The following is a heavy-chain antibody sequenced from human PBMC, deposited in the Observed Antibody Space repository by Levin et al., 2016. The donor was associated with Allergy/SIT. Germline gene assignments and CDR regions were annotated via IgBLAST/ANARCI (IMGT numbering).Heavy chain of an antibody. Sequence: WIRQPPGKGLEWIGNIYYSGSTNYNPSLKSRVTISVDTSKNQFSLKLSSVTAADTAVYYCARVQSGRSKYYYYYMDVWGKGTTVTVSS. CDR3: ARVQSGRSKYYYYYMDV. D-gene: IGHD5-24*01. V-gene: IGHV4-59*01. CDR2: IYYSGST. J-gene: IGHJ6*03.